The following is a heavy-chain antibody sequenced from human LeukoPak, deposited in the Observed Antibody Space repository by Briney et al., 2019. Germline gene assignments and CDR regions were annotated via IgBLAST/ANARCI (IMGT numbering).Heavy chain of an antibody. D-gene: IGHD3-10*01. Sequence: GASVKVSCKASGYTFTSYHMHWVRQAPGQWLEWMGIINPSGGSTSYAQKFQGRVTMTRDTSTSTVYMELSSLRSEDTAVYYCARDEFIRRYFDYWGQGTLVTVSS. CDR2: INPSGGST. CDR3: ARDEFIRRYFDY. J-gene: IGHJ4*02. CDR1: GYTFTSYH. V-gene: IGHV1-46*01.